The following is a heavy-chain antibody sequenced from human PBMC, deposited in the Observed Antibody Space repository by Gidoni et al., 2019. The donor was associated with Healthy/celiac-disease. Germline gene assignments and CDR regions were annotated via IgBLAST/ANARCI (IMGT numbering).Heavy chain of an antibody. CDR2: ST. CDR3: ARDSYGSSSPIDY. J-gene: IGHJ4*02. D-gene: IGHD6-6*01. V-gene: IGHV4-30-2*05. Sequence: STYYNPSLKSRVTISVDTSKNQFSLKLSSVTVADTAVYYCARDSYGSSSPIDYWGQGTLVTVSS.